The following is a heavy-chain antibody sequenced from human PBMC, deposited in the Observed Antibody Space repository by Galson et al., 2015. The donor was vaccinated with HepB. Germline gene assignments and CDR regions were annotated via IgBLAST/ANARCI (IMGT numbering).Heavy chain of an antibody. Sequence: SVKVSCKASGYSFTSYAIHWVRQAPGQRLEWMGWINTGNGNIEYSQNFQGRVTITRDTSANTAYMELRGLRSEDTAVYYCARDMVGATAKYFDQWGQGTLVTVPS. V-gene: IGHV1-3*04. CDR1: GYSFTSYA. CDR3: ARDMVGATAKYFDQ. D-gene: IGHD6-13*01. CDR2: INTGNGNI. J-gene: IGHJ4*02.